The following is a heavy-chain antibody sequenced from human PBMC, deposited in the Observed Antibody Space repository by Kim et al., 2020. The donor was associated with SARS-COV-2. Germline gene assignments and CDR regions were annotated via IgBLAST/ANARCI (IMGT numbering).Heavy chain of an antibody. D-gene: IGHD6-19*01. V-gene: IGHV3-74*01. Sequence: GGSLRLSCAASGFTFSSYWMHWVRQAPGKGLVWVSRINSDGSSTSYADSVKGRFTISRDNAKNTLYLQMNSLRAEDTAVYYCARDRIAVAGTHYYYYYGMDVWGQGTTVTVSS. J-gene: IGHJ6*02. CDR2: INSDGSST. CDR1: GFTFSSYW. CDR3: ARDRIAVAGTHYYYYYGMDV.